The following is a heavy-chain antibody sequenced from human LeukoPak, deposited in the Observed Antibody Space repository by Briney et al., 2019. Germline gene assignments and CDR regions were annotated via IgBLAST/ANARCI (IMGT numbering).Heavy chain of an antibody. V-gene: IGHV3-30-3*01. J-gene: IGHJ4*02. Sequence: GRSLRLSCAASRYTFSSYALHWVRQAPGKGLEWVAVISYVGSNKYYADSVKGRFTISRDNSKNTLYLQMNSLRAEDTAVYYCARGQLYYDSSGPGGVYYFDYWGQGTLVTVSS. CDR1: RYTFSSYA. CDR3: ARGQLYYDSSGPGGVYYFDY. CDR2: ISYVGSNK. D-gene: IGHD3-22*01.